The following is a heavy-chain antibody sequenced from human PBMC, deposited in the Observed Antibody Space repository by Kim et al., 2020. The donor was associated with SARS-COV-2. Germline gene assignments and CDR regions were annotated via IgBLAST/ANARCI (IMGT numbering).Heavy chain of an antibody. Sequence: YAHKFQGRVTMTRNTSISTAYMELSSLRSEDTAVYYCATLGYSSGWPFDYWGQGTLVTVSS. CDR3: ATLGYSSGWPFDY. D-gene: IGHD6-19*01. V-gene: IGHV1-8*01. J-gene: IGHJ4*02.